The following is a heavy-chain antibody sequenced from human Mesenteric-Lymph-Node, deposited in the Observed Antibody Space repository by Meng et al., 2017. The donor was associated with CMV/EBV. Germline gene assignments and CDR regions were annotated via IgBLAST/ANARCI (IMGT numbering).Heavy chain of an antibody. J-gene: IGHJ4*02. V-gene: IGHV4-61*08. CDR2: IYIRGST. CDR3: ARMTIVDSGYDWSFDY. Sequence: SVSSGDYYWGWLRQSPERGLEWIGYIYIRGSTKYNPSLKSRVTISLDPSKNQFSLKLSSVTAADTAVYYCARMTIVDSGYDWSFDYWGLGTLVTVSS. CDR1: SVSSGDYY. D-gene: IGHD5-12*01.